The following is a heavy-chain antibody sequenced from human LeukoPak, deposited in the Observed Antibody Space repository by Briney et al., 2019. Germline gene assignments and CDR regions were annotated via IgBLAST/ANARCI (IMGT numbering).Heavy chain of an antibody. CDR2: INHSGST. J-gene: IGHJ6*03. Sequence: SETLSLTCAVYGGSFSGYYWSWIRQPPGKGLEWIGEINHSGSTNYNPSLKSRVTISVDTSKNQFSLKVNSVTAADTAVYYCARFAGGASGYFYYMDVWGKGTTVTVSS. CDR1: GGSFSGYY. V-gene: IGHV4-34*01. CDR3: ARFAGGASGYFYYMDV. D-gene: IGHD2-8*02.